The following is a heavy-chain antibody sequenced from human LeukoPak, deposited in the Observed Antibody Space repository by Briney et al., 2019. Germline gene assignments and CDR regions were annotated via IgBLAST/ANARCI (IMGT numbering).Heavy chain of an antibody. CDR3: AKDAAASGPDY. CDR1: GFIFSNYG. J-gene: IGHJ4*02. Sequence: PGRSLRLSCTASGFIFSNYGMHWVRQAPGKGLEWVALIWYDGSNDQYAESVKGRFTISRDNSKNTLYLQMNSLRIEDTAVYYCAKDAAASGPDYWGQGTLVTVSS. V-gene: IGHV3-33*06. D-gene: IGHD6-25*01. CDR2: IWYDGSND.